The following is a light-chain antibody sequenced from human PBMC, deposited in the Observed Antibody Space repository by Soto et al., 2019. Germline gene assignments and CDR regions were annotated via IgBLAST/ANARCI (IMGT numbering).Light chain of an antibody. Sequence: DIQMTQSPPSLSASAGDTITITCRASQSISTYLDWYQVTPGKAPKVLIYAASTRQDGVPSRFSGSGSGTDFTLTISCLQSEDFATYYCQQYYSNPRTFGPGTKVDIK. V-gene: IGKV1-39*01. CDR3: QQYYSNPRT. CDR1: QSISTY. J-gene: IGKJ3*01. CDR2: AAS.